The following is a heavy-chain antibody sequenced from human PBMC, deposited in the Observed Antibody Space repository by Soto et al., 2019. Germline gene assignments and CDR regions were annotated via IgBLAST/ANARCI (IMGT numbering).Heavy chain of an antibody. J-gene: IGHJ6*02. CDR3: AKNGQPPYYYYGMDV. CDR2: ISGYNGDT. CDR1: GYTFTSYA. V-gene: IGHV1-18*01. Sequence: ASVKVSCKASGYTFTSYAISWVRQAPGQGLEWMGWISGYNGDTKYAQKFQGRVTMTVDTSTTTAYMELRSLTSDDRAVYYCAKNGQPPYYYYGMDVWGQGTTVTVSS. D-gene: IGHD2-8*01.